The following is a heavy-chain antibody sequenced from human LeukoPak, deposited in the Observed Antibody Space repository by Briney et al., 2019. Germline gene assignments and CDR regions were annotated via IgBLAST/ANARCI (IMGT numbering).Heavy chain of an antibody. V-gene: IGHV4-61*09. J-gene: IGHJ4*02. CDR2: IYTSGTT. Sequence: SQTLSLTCTVSGGSIRSGSYYWSWIRQPAGKGLEWIGHIYTSGTTNYNPSLKSRVTMSRDTSKNQFSLKLRSASAADTAVYYCARDTKFSSHPPDFFDSWGQGTLVTVSS. CDR1: GGSIRSGSYY. D-gene: IGHD6-6*01. CDR3: ARDTKFSSHPPDFFDS.